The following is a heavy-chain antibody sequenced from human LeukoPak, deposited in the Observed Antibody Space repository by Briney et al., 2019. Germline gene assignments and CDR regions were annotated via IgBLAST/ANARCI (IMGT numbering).Heavy chain of an antibody. CDR2: LHPNNGAT. CDR3: ARDGPAQMVDFDY. Sequence: GASVKVSCKASGGTFSSYAISWVRQAPGQGLECVGWLHPNNGATGYAQKFQGRVAMTTDTSISTAYMELSRLRPDDTAIYYCARDGPAQMVDFDYWGQGTLVTVSS. J-gene: IGHJ4*02. CDR1: GGTFSSYA. D-gene: IGHD3-10*01. V-gene: IGHV1-2*02.